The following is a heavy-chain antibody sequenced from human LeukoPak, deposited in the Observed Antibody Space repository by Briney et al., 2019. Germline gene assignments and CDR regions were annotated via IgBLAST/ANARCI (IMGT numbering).Heavy chain of an antibody. V-gene: IGHV4-30-4*01. CDR2: IYYSGST. J-gene: IGHJ3*02. CDR3: ASSGWSHDAFDI. Sequence: SETLSLTCTVSGGSNSSGDYYWSWIRQPPGKGLEWIGYIYYSGSTYYNPSLKSRVTISVDTSKNQFSLKLSSVTAADTAVYYCASSGWSHDAFDIWGQGTMVTVSS. D-gene: IGHD6-19*01. CDR1: GGSNSSGDYY.